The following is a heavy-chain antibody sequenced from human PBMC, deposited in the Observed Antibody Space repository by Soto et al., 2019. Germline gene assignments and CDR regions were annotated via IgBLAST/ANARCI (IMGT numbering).Heavy chain of an antibody. CDR3: AKDQQVGYYDSSGYYGPFDY. CDR1: GFTFSSYG. Sequence: GGSLRLSCAASGFTFSSYGMHWVRQAPGKGLEWVAVISYDGSNKYYADSVKGRFTISRDNSKNTLYLQMNSLRAEDTAVYYCAKDQQVGYYDSSGYYGPFDYWGQGTLVTVSS. J-gene: IGHJ4*02. V-gene: IGHV3-30*18. D-gene: IGHD3-22*01. CDR2: ISYDGSNK.